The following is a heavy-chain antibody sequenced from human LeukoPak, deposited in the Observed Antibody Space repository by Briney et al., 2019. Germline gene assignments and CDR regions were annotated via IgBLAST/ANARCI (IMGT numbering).Heavy chain of an antibody. CDR1: GYTFTSYD. J-gene: IGHJ4*02. D-gene: IGHD6-13*01. V-gene: IGHV1-46*01. CDR3: ARSKPGIAAAGFDY. CDR2: IDPSGGST. Sequence: GASVKVSCKASGYTFTSYDINWVRQATGQGLEWMGIIDPSGGSTSYAQKFQGRVTMTRDMSTSTVYMELSSLRSEDTAVYYCARSKPGIAAAGFDYWGQGTLVTVSS.